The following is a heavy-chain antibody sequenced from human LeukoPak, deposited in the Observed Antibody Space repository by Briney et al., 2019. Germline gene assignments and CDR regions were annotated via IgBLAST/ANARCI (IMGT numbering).Heavy chain of an antibody. CDR2: IYYSGST. CDR1: GGSISSSSYY. D-gene: IGHD3-16*01. Sequence: SETLSLTCTVSGGSISSSSYYWGWIRQPPGKGLEWIGSIYYSGSTYYNPSLKSRVTISVDTSKNQFSLKLSSVTAADTAVYYCARDSIMGGAHYWGQGTLVTVSS. CDR3: ARDSIMGGAHY. V-gene: IGHV4-39*07. J-gene: IGHJ4*02.